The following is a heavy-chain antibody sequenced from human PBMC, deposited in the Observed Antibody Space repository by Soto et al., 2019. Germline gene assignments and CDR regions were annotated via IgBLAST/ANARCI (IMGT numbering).Heavy chain of an antibody. CDR1: GGSFSGYY. D-gene: IGHD2-15*01. Sequence: SETLSLTCAVYGGSFSGYYWSWIRQPPGKGLEWIGEINHSGSTNYNPSLKSRVTISVDTSKNQFSLRLSSVTAADTAVYYCARDKVALFRREKSWFDPWGQGTLVT. J-gene: IGHJ5*02. CDR3: ARDKVALFRREKSWFDP. CDR2: INHSGST. V-gene: IGHV4-34*01.